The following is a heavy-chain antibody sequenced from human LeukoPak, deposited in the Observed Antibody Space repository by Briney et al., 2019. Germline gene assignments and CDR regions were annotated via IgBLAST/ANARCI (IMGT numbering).Heavy chain of an antibody. V-gene: IGHV4-39*01. D-gene: IGHD3-10*02. Sequence: PSETLSLTCTVSGDSISGSTYYWGWIRQPPGKGLEWIGSVYYSGSTHYNLSLKSRATISVDTSENQFSLNLSSVSAADTAVYYCARHLHGGHYYVDCFDPWGQGTLVIVSS. CDR1: GDSISGSTYY. J-gene: IGHJ5*02. CDR2: VYYSGST. CDR3: ARHLHGGHYYVDCFDP.